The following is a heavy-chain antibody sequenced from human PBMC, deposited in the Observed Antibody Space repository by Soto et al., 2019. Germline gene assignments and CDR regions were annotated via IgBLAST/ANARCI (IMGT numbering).Heavy chain of an antibody. J-gene: IGHJ4*02. CDR1: GDTFTDYY. D-gene: IGHD2-21*02. V-gene: IGHV1-46*01. Sequence: QVQLMQSGAEVKKPGASVKVSCKASGDTFTDYYIHWVRQAPGQGLEWMGTVNPSGGHTTYAQHFVGRGTMTGETATSTLYTELTSLRSEDTAVYYCARGGHVVVVTAALDYWGQGTLVTVSS. CDR2: VNPSGGHT. CDR3: ARGGHVVVVTAALDY.